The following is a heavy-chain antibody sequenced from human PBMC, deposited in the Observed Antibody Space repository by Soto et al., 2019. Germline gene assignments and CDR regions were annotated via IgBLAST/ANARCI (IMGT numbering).Heavy chain of an antibody. V-gene: IGHV1-69*01. CDR2: IIPIFGTA. CDR3: AAEKGYYHSSGYYYDAFDI. D-gene: IGHD3-22*01. CDR1: GGTFSSYA. Sequence: QVQLVQSGAEVKKPGSSLKVSCKASGGTFSSYAISWVRQVPGQGLEWMGGIIPIFGTANYAQKFQGRVTITADESTSTAYMELSSLRSEDTAVYYCAAEKGYYHSSGYYYDAFDIWGQGTMVTVSS. J-gene: IGHJ3*02.